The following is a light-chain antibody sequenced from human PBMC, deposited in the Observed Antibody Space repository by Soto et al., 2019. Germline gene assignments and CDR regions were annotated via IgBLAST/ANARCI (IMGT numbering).Light chain of an antibody. J-gene: IGKJ1*01. CDR1: QSVSNNY. Sequence: EIVLTPSPGTLSLSPGERGTLSCRASQSVSNNYLDWYQQKPGQAPRXLIYGASNRATGIPDRFSGSGSGTDFTLTISRLEPEDFAVYYCQQYGSSGTFGQGTKVDIK. V-gene: IGKV3-20*01. CDR2: GAS. CDR3: QQYGSSGT.